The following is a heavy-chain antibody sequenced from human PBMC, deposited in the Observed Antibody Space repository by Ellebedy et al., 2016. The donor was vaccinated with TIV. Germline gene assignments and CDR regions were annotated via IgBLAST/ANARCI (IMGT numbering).Heavy chain of an antibody. D-gene: IGHD3-10*01. V-gene: IGHV3-23*01. Sequence: GESLKIPCATSGFTFDNFSMRWFRPAPGKGLEWVSAITGSGDRTFYADSVKGRFTVSRDTSKNTRYLQMNSLRTEDTAIYYCAKDSGKYGWNSEYWGQGTQVTVSS. J-gene: IGHJ4*02. CDR3: AKDSGKYGWNSEY. CDR1: GFTFDNFS. CDR2: ITGSGDRT.